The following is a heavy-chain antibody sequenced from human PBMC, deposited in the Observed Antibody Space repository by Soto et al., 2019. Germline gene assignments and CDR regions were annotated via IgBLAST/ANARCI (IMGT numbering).Heavy chain of an antibody. J-gene: IGHJ4*02. D-gene: IGHD1-1*01. CDR1: GFTFSSYG. V-gene: IGHV3-33*01. Sequence: QVQLVESGGGVVQPGRSLRLSCAVSGFTFSSYGMHWVHQAPGKGLEWVAVIWYDGSNKDYADSVKGRFTISRDNSKNTLYLQTNSLRVEDTAVYYCARESASVGSQVFDCWGQGTLVTVAS. CDR2: IWYDGSNK. CDR3: ARESASVGSQVFDC.